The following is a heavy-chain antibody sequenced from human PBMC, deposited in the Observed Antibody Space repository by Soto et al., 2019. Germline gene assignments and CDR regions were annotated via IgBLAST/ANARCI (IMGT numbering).Heavy chain of an antibody. V-gene: IGHV4-34*01. D-gene: IGHD2-8*02. CDR3: ARAKITGLFDY. CDR2: INHSGST. J-gene: IGHJ4*02. CDR1: GGSFSGYY. Sequence: SGTLSLTCAVYGGSFSGYYWTWIRQPPGTGLEWIGEINHSGSTNYNPSLKSRVTISVDTSKNQFSLKLTSVTAADTAVYYCARAKITGLFDYWGQGTLVTVS.